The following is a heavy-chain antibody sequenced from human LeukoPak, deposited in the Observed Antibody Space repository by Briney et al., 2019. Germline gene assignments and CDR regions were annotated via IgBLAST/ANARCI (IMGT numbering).Heavy chain of an antibody. CDR3: ARETGPSTVTTLEYAFDI. CDR1: GGSISSGGYY. V-gene: IGHV4-31*03. D-gene: IGHD4-17*01. Sequence: LQTLSLTCTVSGGSISSGGYYWSWIRQHPGKGLEWIGYIYYSGSTYYNPSLKSRVTISVDTSKNQFSLKLGSVTAADTAVYYCARETGPSTVTTLEYAFDIWGQGTMVTVSS. J-gene: IGHJ3*02. CDR2: IYYSGST.